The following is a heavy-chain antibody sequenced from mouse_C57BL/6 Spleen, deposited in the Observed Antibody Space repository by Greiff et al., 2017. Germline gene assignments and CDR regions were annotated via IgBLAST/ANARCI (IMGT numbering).Heavy chain of an antibody. Sequence: VQLQQSGAELVRPGASVKLSCKASGYTFTDYYINWVKQRPGQGLEWIARIYPGSGNTYYNEKFKGKATLTAEKYSSTAYMQLSSRTSEDSAVYFCARYGHYYGSSSYFDGWGTGTTVTVSS. CDR2: IYPGSGNT. D-gene: IGHD1-1*01. CDR3: ARYGHYYGSSSYFDG. J-gene: IGHJ1*03. V-gene: IGHV1-76*01. CDR1: GYTFTDYY.